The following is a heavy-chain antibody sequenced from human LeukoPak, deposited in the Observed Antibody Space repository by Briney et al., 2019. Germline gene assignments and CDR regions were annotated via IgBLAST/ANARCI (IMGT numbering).Heavy chain of an antibody. CDR2: ILYDGSNK. CDR1: GFTFSSYG. D-gene: IGHD2-15*01. CDR3: ARDLEEHCSGGSCSLFDF. V-gene: IGHV3-30*02. J-gene: IGHJ4*02. Sequence: PGGSLRLSCAASGFTFSSYGMHWVRQAPGKGLEWVAFILYDGSNKYYADSVKGRFTISRDNSKNTLYLQMNSLRAEDTAVYYCARDLEEHCSGGSCSLFDFWGQGTLVTVSS.